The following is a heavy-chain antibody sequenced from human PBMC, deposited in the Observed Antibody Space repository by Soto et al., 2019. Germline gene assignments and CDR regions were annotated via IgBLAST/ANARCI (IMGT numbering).Heavy chain of an antibody. V-gene: IGHV4-30-4*01. CDR1: GGSISSGDYY. CDR3: ARAPWLFDRVRGVTRYFDY. J-gene: IGHJ4*02. Sequence: SETLSLTCTVSGGSISSGDYYWSWIRQPPGKGLEWIGYIYYSGSTYYNPSLKSRVTMSVDTSKNQFSLKLSSVTAADTAVYYCARAPWLFDRVRGVTRYFDYWGQGTLVTVSS. CDR2: IYYSGST. D-gene: IGHD3-10*01.